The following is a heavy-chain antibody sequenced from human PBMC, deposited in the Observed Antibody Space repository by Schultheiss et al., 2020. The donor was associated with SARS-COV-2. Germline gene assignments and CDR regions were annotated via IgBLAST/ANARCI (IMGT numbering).Heavy chain of an antibody. J-gene: IGHJ2*01. D-gene: IGHD1-26*01. CDR2: IYYSGST. Sequence: ESLKISCTVSGGSISSYYWSWIRQPPGKGLEWIGYIYYSGSTYYNPSLKSLVTISVDTSKNQFSLKLSSVTAADTAVYYCARVRGIVGATTDWYFDLWGRGTLVTVSS. V-gene: IGHV4-59*06. CDR1: GGSISSYY. CDR3: ARVRGIVGATTDWYFDL.